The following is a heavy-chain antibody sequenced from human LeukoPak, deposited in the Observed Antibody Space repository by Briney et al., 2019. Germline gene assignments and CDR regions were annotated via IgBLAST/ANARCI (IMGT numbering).Heavy chain of an antibody. J-gene: IGHJ3*02. V-gene: IGHV3-48*03. CDR1: GFTFSSYE. CDR3: VRDSRYYYDSSGYGAFDI. D-gene: IGHD3-22*01. Sequence: GGSLRLSCAASGFTFSSYEMNWVRQAPGKGLEWVSYISSSGSTIYYADSVKGRFTISRDNAKNSLYLQMNSLRAEDTAVYYCVRDSRYYYDSSGYGAFDIWGQGTMVTVSS. CDR2: ISSSGSTI.